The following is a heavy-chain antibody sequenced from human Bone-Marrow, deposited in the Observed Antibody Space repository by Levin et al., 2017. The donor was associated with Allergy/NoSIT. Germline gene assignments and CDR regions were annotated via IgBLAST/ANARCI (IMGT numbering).Heavy chain of an antibody. D-gene: IGHD5-12*01. CDR1: GFTFSSYA. Sequence: GESLKISCAASGFTFSSYAMSWVRQAPGKGLEWVSAISGSGGSTYYADSVKGRFTISRDNSKNTLYLQMNSLRAEDTAVYYCAKLSGYDNYYYYGMDVWGHGTTVTVSS. CDR3: AKLSGYDNYYYYGMDV. J-gene: IGHJ6*02. CDR2: ISGSGGST. V-gene: IGHV3-23*01.